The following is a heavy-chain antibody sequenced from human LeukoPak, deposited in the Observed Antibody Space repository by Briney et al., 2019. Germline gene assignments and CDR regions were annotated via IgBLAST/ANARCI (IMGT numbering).Heavy chain of an antibody. V-gene: IGHV3-23*01. CDR1: GFIFSDYR. D-gene: IGHD6-13*01. J-gene: IGHJ5*02. Sequence: GGSLRHSCAASGFIFSDYRMTWVRQVPEKGPEWVSCISGSGGTTYYADSEKGRFTISGDNSKYTLHLQMNSLRAEDTAIYYCVKTETTRHTATWYQSSWFDPWGQGALVTVSS. CDR3: VKTETTRHTATWYQSSWFDP. CDR2: ISGSGGTT.